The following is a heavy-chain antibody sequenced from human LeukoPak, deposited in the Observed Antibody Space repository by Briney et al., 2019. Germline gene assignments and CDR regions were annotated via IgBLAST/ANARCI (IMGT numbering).Heavy chain of an antibody. D-gene: IGHD2-2*01. J-gene: IGHJ4*02. CDR2: ISCSSYTI. CDR3: ARDRCSSSTCGFDY. V-gene: IGHV3-48*02. CDR1: GFSFSSHS. Sequence: PGGSLRLSCAASGFSFSSHSMNWVRQAPGKGLEWVSYISCSSYTIYYADSVKGRFTISRDNAKNSLYLQMNSLRDEDTAVYYCARDRCSSSTCGFDYWGQGTLVTVSS.